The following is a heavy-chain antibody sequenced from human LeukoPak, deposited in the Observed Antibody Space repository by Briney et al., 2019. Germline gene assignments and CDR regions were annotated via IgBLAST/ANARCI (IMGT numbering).Heavy chain of an antibody. CDR2: INPSGGST. Sequence: ASVKVSCKASGYTFTSYYMHWVRQAPGQGLEWMGIINPSGGSTSYAQKFQGRVTMTRDTSTSTVYMELSSLRSEDTAVYYCARDRGYSGYDQRRDAFDIWGQGTMVTVSS. V-gene: IGHV1-46*01. J-gene: IGHJ3*02. D-gene: IGHD5-12*01. CDR3: ARDRGYSGYDQRRDAFDI. CDR1: GYTFTSYY.